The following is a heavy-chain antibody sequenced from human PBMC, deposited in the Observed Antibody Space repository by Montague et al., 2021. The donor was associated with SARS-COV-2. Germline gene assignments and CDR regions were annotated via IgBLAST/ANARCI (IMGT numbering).Heavy chain of an antibody. CDR1: GGSISSSSYY. J-gene: IGHJ4*02. D-gene: IGHD2-2*01. CDR3: ARHRSGYCSSTCCYVG. Sequence: SETLSLTCTVSGGSISSSSYYWGWIRQPPGKGLEWIGSIYYSGSTYYNPSLKSRSTISVDTSKNQFSLKLSSVTAADTAVYYCARHRSGYCSSTCCYVGWGQGTLVTVSS. V-gene: IGHV4-39*01. CDR2: IYYSGST.